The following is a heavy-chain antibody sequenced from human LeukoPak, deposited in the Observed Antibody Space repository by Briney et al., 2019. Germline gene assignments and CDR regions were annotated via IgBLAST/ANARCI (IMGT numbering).Heavy chain of an antibody. J-gene: IGHJ6*02. CDR3: ARNIDSSSWYSGRAYYYYYGMDV. CDR1: GFTFSSYA. Sequence: GGSLRLSCAASGFTFSSYAMSWVRQAPGKGLEWVSAISGSGGSTYYADSVKGRFTISRDNSKNTLYLQMNSLRAEDTAVYYCARNIDSSSWYSGRAYYYYYGMDVWGQGTAVTVSS. D-gene: IGHD6-13*01. CDR2: ISGSGGST. V-gene: IGHV3-23*01.